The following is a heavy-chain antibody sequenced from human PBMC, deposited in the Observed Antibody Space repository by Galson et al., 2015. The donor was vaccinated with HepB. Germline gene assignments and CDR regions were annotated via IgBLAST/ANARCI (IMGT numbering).Heavy chain of an antibody. V-gene: IGHV3-23*01. J-gene: IGHJ3*02. CDR3: GKDGRTGTTPPEGFDI. CDR1: GFTFSSYS. Sequence: SLRLSCAASGFTFSSYSMSWVRQVPEKWLEWVSSISGSDGSTYYTDSVQGRFNISRDDSKSILYLQMNSLRAEDTAVYYCGKDGRTGTTPPEGFDIWGQGTMVTVSS. D-gene: IGHD1-1*01. CDR2: ISGSDGST.